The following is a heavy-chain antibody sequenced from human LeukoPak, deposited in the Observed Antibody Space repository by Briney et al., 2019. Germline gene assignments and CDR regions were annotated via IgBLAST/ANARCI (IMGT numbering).Heavy chain of an antibody. CDR1: GYTFTRYD. J-gene: IGHJ6*03. V-gene: IGHV1-8*01. D-gene: IGHD3-3*01. CDR2: MNPNSGNT. Sequence: ASVKVSCKASGYTFTRYDINWVRQATGQGHEWMGWMNPNSGNTGYAQKFQGSVTTTRHTSISTAYMELTSLRSEDTAVYYCARGNLYDFWSGYYPYYYYMDVWGKGTTVTVSS. CDR3: ARGNLYDFWSGYYPYYYYMDV.